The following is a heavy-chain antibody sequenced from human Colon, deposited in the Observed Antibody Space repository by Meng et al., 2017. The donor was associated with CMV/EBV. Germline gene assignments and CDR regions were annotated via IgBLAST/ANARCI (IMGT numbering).Heavy chain of an antibody. CDR3: AKDITPQVVVPAAYYYYGMDV. D-gene: IGHD2-2*01. V-gene: IGHV3-9*01. J-gene: IGHJ6*02. CDR1: GFTFDDYA. Sequence: SLKISCAASGFTFDDYAMHWVRQAPGKGLEWVSGISWNSGSIGYADSVKGRFTISRDNAKNSLYLQMNSLRAEDTAFYYCAKDITPQVVVPAAYYYYGMDVWGQGTTVTVSS. CDR2: ISWNSGSI.